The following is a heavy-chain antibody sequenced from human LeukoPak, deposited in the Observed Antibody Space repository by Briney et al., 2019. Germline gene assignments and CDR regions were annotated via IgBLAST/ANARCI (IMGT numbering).Heavy chain of an antibody. Sequence: SETLSLTCTVSGGSPSSDYWSWIRQPAGKGLEWIGRIYTSGSTNYNPSLKSRVTMSVDTSKNQFSLKLSSVAAADTAVYYCARGRYYYDSSGYYYDDYWGQGTLVTVSS. CDR1: GGSPSSDY. V-gene: IGHV4-4*07. CDR2: IYTSGST. CDR3: ARGRYYYDSSGYYYDDY. J-gene: IGHJ4*02. D-gene: IGHD3-22*01.